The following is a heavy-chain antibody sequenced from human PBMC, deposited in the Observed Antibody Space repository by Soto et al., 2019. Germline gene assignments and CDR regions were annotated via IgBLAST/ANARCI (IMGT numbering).Heavy chain of an antibody. CDR2: IYWDDDK. CDR1: GLSVSDRGVG. J-gene: IGHJ4*02. V-gene: IGHV2-5*02. Sequence: QITLKDSGPTLMKPTETLTLTCTVSGLSVSDRGVGVGWIRQPPGKALEWLAIIYWDDDKRYSQSLKSRLTITKDTSKNQVVLTLTNMDPVDTATYFCAHSHDYGDYGPFEYWGQGTLVIVSS. CDR3: AHSHDYGDYGPFEY. D-gene: IGHD4-17*01.